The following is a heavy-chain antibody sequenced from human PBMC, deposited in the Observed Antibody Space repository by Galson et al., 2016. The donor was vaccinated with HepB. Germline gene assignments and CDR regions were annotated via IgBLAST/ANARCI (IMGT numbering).Heavy chain of an antibody. Sequence: SLRLSCAASGFSVSGSYMSWVRQAPGKGPEWVSVIYSGGDTFYADPVKGRFTISRDNSKNTLYLQMDSLRAEDTAVYYCAHNNGWYGKGYFDYWGQGTLFTVSS. CDR1: GFSVSGSY. V-gene: IGHV3-66*01. CDR3: AHNNGWYGKGYFDY. J-gene: IGHJ4*02. CDR2: IYSGGDT. D-gene: IGHD6-19*01.